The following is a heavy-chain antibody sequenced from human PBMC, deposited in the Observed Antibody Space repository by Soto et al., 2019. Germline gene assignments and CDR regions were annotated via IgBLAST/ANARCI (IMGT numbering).Heavy chain of an antibody. CDR1: GFTFSDYW. CDR2: IKRDGSTT. CDR3: ATGAISYYNGDV. V-gene: IGHV3-74*01. J-gene: IGHJ6*03. Sequence: EVQLVESGGGLVQPGGSLRLSCAASGFTFSDYWMHWVRQAPGKGLEWVSRIKRDGSTTNYADSVKGRFTISRDKAKKTLNLEMNSLRVENTADYYCATGAISYYNGDVWGKGTTVTVSS.